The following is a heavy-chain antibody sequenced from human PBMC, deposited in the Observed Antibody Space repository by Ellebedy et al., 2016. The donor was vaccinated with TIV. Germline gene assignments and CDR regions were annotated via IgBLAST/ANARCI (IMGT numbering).Heavy chain of an antibody. J-gene: IGHJ6*02. Sequence: LRLXCTVSGGSISSGGYYWSWIRQHPGKGLEWIGYIYYSGSTYYNPSLKSRVTISVDTSKNQFSLKLSSVTAADTAVYYCASGLGLLFGEFYGMDVWGQGTTVTVSS. CDR3: ASGLGLLFGEFYGMDV. V-gene: IGHV4-31*03. CDR1: GGSISSGGYY. CDR2: IYYSGST. D-gene: IGHD3-10*01.